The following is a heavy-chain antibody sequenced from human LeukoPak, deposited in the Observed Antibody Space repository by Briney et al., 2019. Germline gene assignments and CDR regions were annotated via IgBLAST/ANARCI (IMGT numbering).Heavy chain of an antibody. CDR3: AHQVPPNDEFFDH. CDR2: ISNTGRAT. Sequence: GGSLRLSCTASGFTFYHYGMSWVRQAPGEGLEWLSGISNTGRATDYADSIKGRFTISRDNSKNTVFLQMNSLRAEDTAEYFCAHQVPPNDEFFDHWGQGTLVTVSS. V-gene: IGHV3-23*01. J-gene: IGHJ5*02. CDR1: GFTFYHYG.